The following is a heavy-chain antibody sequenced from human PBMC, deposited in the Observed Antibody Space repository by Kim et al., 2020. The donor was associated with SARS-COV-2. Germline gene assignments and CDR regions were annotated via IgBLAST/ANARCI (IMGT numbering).Heavy chain of an antibody. Sequence: SETLSLTCTVSGGSISSSSYYWGWIRQPPGKGLEWIGSIYYSGSTYYNPSLKSRVTISVDTSKNQFSLKLSSVTAADTAVYYCARDRSDCSGGSCYSGGIYYYGMDVWGQGTTVTVSS. CDR3: ARDRSDCSGGSCYSGGIYYYGMDV. CDR1: GGSISSSSYY. CDR2: IYYSGST. J-gene: IGHJ6*02. D-gene: IGHD2-15*01. V-gene: IGHV4-39*07.